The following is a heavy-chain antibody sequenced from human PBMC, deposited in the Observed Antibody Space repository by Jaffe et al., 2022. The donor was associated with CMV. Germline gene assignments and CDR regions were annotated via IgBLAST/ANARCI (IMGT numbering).Heavy chain of an antibody. D-gene: IGHD2-8*01. V-gene: IGHV1-69*01. CDR2: IIPLSGRT. CDR3: ARGDCSDGTCSGYYGVDV. J-gene: IGHJ6*02. CDR1: GGTFSNYV. Sequence: QVQLVQSGAEVKKPGSSMRVSCKASGGTFSNYVFNWVRQAPGQGLEWMGGIIPLSGRTNYAQNFQDRVTIMADESTSTAYMEMNSLRSEDTAVYYCARGDCSDGTCSGYYGVDVWGQGTTVTVSS.